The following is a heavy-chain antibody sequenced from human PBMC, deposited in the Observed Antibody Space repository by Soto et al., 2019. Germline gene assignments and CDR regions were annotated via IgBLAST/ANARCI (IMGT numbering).Heavy chain of an antibody. D-gene: IGHD3-3*01. V-gene: IGHV4-59*01. J-gene: IGHJ5*02. CDR2: IYYSGST. Sequence: AETLSVTCTGSGGAISSYYGSWVRQPPGKGLEWIGYIYYSGSTNYNPSLKSRVTISVDTSKNQFSLKLSPVTAADTAVYYCARGDTYYDSLNWFDPWGQGTLVTVS. CDR1: GGAISSYY. CDR3: ARGDTYYDSLNWFDP.